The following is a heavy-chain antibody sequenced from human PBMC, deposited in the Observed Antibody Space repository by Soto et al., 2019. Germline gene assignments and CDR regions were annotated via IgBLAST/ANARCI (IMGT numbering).Heavy chain of an antibody. V-gene: IGHV3-30*03. CDR1: GFTFSSYG. J-gene: IGHJ4*02. Sequence: QVQLVESGGGVVQPGRSLRLSCEASGFTFSSYGMHWVRQAPGKGLEWVAAISSDGSNKVYSDSVKGRFTISRDNSKDTLYLQMNSLSAEDTAVYYCAAKVAAGYWGQGSLVTVSS. D-gene: IGHD6-19*01. CDR2: ISSDGSNK. CDR3: AAKVAAGY.